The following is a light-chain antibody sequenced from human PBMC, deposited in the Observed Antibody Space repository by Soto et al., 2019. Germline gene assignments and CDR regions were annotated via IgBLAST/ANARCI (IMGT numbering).Light chain of an antibody. CDR1: QSVIGRQ. CDR3: QVYGPSPPIT. J-gene: IGKJ5*01. Sequence: EIVMTQSPATLSVSPGERATLSCRASQSVIGRQLAWYQHKPGQAPRFLMFGVSNRATGIPDRFTGSGSGTDFTLTISRLEPEDFAVYYCQVYGPSPPITFGQGTRLEIK. V-gene: IGKV3-20*01. CDR2: GVS.